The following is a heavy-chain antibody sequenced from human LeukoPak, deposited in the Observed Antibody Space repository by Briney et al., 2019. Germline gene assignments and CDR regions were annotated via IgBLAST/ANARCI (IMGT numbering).Heavy chain of an antibody. D-gene: IGHD3-3*01. CDR1: GFTFSTYS. CDR3: ARFWSGHYNFDY. J-gene: IGHJ4*02. Sequence: GGSLRLSCAASGFTFSTYSMNWVRQAPGKGLEWVSSISSSSNYIYYADSVKGRFTISRDNAKNSLYLQMNSLRAEDTAVYYCARFWSGHYNFDYWGQGTPVTVSS. CDR2: ISSSSNYI. V-gene: IGHV3-21*06.